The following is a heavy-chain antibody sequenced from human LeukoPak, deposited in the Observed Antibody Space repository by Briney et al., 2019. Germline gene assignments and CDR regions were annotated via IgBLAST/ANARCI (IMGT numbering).Heavy chain of an antibody. J-gene: IGHJ6*02. V-gene: IGHV3-33*01. Sequence: GRSLRLSCAASGFTFSSYGMHWVRQAPGKGLEWVAVIWYDGSNKYYADSVKGRFTISRDNSKNTLYLQMNSLRAEDTAVYYCARDDRYRTYYYGMDVWGQGTTVTVSS. CDR1: GFTFSSYG. D-gene: IGHD5-12*01. CDR3: ARDDRYRTYYYGMDV. CDR2: IWYDGSNK.